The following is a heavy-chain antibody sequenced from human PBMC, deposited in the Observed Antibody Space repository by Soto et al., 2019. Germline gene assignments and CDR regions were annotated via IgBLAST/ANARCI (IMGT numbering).Heavy chain of an antibody. CDR3: ARGGLQAGDYDILTGWGS. Sequence: QVQLVQSGAEVKKPGSSVKVSCTASGGTFSSYAISWVRQAPGQGLEWMGGIIPIFGTANYAQKLQGRVTITADESTSTAYMELSSLRSEDTAVYYCARGGLQAGDYDILTGWGSWGQGTLVTVSS. CDR2: IIPIFGTA. V-gene: IGHV1-69*01. D-gene: IGHD3-9*01. CDR1: GGTFSSYA. J-gene: IGHJ5*02.